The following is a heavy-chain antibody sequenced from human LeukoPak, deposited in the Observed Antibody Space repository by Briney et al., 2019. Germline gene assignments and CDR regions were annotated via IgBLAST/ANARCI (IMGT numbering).Heavy chain of an antibody. CDR1: GFTFSSYC. CDR3: ARRSSSSWEFDY. J-gene: IGHJ4*02. CDR2: IKQDGSEK. V-gene: IGHV3-7*01. Sequence: PGGSLRLSCAASGFTFSSYCMTWVRQAPGKGLECVANIKQDGSEKYYVDSVKGRFTISRDNAKNSLYLQMNSLRAEDTAVYYCARRSSSSWEFDYWGQGTLVTVSS. D-gene: IGHD6-13*01.